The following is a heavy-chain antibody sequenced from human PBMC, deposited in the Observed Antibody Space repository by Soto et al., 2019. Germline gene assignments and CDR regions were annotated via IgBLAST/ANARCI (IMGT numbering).Heavy chain of an antibody. D-gene: IGHD4-17*01. CDR3: ARPDYAEDYYYYGMDV. J-gene: IGHJ6*02. V-gene: IGHV4-39*01. CDR2: IYYSGST. Sequence: SPTLSLTYTVSGGSPRSSSYHWGWIRQPPGKGLEWIGSIYYSGSTYYNPSLKSRVTISVDTSKNQFSLKLSSVTAADTAVYYCARPDYAEDYYYYGMDVWGQGTTVT. CDR1: GGSPRSSSYH.